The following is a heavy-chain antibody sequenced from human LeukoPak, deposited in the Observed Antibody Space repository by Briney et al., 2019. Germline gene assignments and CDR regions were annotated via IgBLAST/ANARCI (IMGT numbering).Heavy chain of an antibody. V-gene: IGHV3-74*01. CDR2: INPDGSTI. D-gene: IGHD2-21*01. CDR3: AKAPRLRIRGDFDY. CDR1: GFTFSNYW. Sequence: QPGGSLRLSCAASGFTFSNYWVHWVRQAPGKGLVWVSRINPDGSTINYADSVKGRFTISRDNAKNTLYLQMNSLRAEDTAVYYCAKAPRLRIRGDFDYWGQGTLVTVSS. J-gene: IGHJ4*02.